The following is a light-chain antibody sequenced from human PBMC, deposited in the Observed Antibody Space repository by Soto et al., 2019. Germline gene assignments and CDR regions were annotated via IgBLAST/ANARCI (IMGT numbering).Light chain of an antibody. V-gene: IGKV1-9*01. Sequence: DIQLTQSPCFLSVSVGDRVTITCRASQGISSYLAWYQQKPGKAPKLLIYAASTLQSGVPSRFSGSGSGTEFTLTISSLQPEDFATYYCQQLNSYPRTFGQGTKLEIK. CDR2: AAS. CDR1: QGISSY. J-gene: IGKJ2*01. CDR3: QQLNSYPRT.